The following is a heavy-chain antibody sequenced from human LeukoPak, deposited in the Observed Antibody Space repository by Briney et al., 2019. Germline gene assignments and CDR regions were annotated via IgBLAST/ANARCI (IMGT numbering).Heavy chain of an antibody. V-gene: IGHV1-18*01. J-gene: IGHJ6*03. CDR2: ISAYNGNT. D-gene: IGHD3-9*01. CDR1: GYTFTSYA. Sequence: GASVKVSCKASGYTFTSYAMNWVRQAPGQGLEWMGWISAYNGNTNYAQKLQGRVTMTTDTSTSTAYMELRSLRSDDTAVYYCARGYDILTGHYYYYMDVWGKGTTVTVSS. CDR3: ARGYDILTGHYYYYMDV.